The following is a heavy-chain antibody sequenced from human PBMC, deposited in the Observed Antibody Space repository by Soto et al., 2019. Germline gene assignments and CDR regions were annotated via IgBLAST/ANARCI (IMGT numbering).Heavy chain of an antibody. D-gene: IGHD2-8*02. CDR2: INPDNGNT. J-gene: IGHJ3*01. V-gene: IGHV1-3*01. CDR1: GFTFGDNL. Sequence: QVQLVQSGAEVRKPGASVNISCWASGFTFGDNLINWVRQAPGQSLEWMGWINPDNGNTRYSQTCQGRVTIYRHSYASIAYVEVTDLTSEDTAVYYCARDILSVGPRANDAFYVWGQGTMVTVSS. CDR3: ARDILSVGPRANDAFYV.